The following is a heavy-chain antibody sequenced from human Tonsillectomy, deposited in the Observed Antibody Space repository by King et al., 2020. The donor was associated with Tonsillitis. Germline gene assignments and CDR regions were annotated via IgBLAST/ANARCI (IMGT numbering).Heavy chain of an antibody. D-gene: IGHD4-17*01. CDR3: AKPSRTTVTTWFIGY. Sequence: QLVQSGGGLVQPGGSLRLSCAASGFTFSSYAMNWVRQAPGKGLEWVSAISDSGGSTYYADSVKGRFIISRDNSKNLLYLQMKSLRAEDTAVYYCAKPSRTTVTTWFIGYWGQGTLVTVSS. CDR2: ISDSGGST. J-gene: IGHJ4*02. V-gene: IGHV3-23*04. CDR1: GFTFSSYA.